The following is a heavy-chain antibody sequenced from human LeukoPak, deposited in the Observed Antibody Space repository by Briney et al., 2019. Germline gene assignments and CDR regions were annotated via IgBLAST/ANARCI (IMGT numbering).Heavy chain of an antibody. J-gene: IGHJ6*03. V-gene: IGHV5-51*01. CDR2: IYPGDSDT. Sequence: GESLKISCKGSGYSFITYWIGWVRQMPGKGLEWMGIIYPGDSDTRYSPSFQGQVTISADKSITTAYLQWSSLKASETAIYYCARYYYDSSAYNYYYMDVWGKGTTVTVSS. CDR1: GYSFITYW. D-gene: IGHD3-22*01. CDR3: ARYYYDSSAYNYYYMDV.